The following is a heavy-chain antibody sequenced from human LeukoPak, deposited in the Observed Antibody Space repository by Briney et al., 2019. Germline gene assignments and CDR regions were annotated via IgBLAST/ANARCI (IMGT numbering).Heavy chain of an antibody. CDR1: GFSFNSYG. Sequence: PGGSLRLSCAVSGFSFNSYGMHWVRQAPGKGLEWVAVLSYDGSVKYYADSVKGRFTTSRDNSKNTLYLQMNSLRAEDTAVYYCARDYLVYCGGDCYSGFDYWGQGTLVTVSS. D-gene: IGHD2-21*02. V-gene: IGHV3-30*03. CDR2: LSYDGSVK. J-gene: IGHJ4*02. CDR3: ARDYLVYCGGDCYSGFDY.